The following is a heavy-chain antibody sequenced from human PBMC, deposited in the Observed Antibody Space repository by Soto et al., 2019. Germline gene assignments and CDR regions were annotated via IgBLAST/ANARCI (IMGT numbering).Heavy chain of an antibody. Sequence: GGSLRLSCAASGFTFSSYWMSWVRQAPGKGLEWVANIKQDGSEKYYVDSVKGRFTISGDNAKNSLYLQMNSLRAEDTAVYYCARDPVLLWFGGDAFDIWGQGTMVTVSS. CDR3: ARDPVLLWFGGDAFDI. CDR1: GFTFSSYW. V-gene: IGHV3-7*01. J-gene: IGHJ3*02. CDR2: IKQDGSEK. D-gene: IGHD3-10*01.